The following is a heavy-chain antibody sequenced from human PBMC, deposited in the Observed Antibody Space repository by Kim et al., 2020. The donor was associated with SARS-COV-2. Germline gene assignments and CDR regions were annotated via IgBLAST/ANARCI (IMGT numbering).Heavy chain of an antibody. D-gene: IGHD6-13*01. CDR1: GGSISSGSYY. CDR2: IYTSGST. J-gene: IGHJ6*02. V-gene: IGHV4-61*02. CDR3: ARENSSSRIKNYYYYGMDV. Sequence: SETLSLTCTVSGGSISSGSYYWSWIRQPAGKGLEWIGRIYTSGSTNYNPSFKSRVTISVDTSKNQFSLKLSSVTAADTAVYYCARENSSSRIKNYYYYGMDVWGQGTTVTVSS.